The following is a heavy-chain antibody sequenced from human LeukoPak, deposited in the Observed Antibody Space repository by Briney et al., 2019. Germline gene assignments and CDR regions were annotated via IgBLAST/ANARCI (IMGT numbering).Heavy chain of an antibody. Sequence: GGSLRLSCAPSGFTFSAYSMNWVRQAPGKGLEWVSSISGSSIYINYADSVKGRFTISSDNAKNSLYLQMNSLRAEDTAVYYCARALYDSSGYYFDYWGQGTLVTVSS. CDR2: ISGSSIYI. CDR1: GFTFSAYS. CDR3: ARALYDSSGYYFDY. D-gene: IGHD3-22*01. V-gene: IGHV3-21*01. J-gene: IGHJ4*02.